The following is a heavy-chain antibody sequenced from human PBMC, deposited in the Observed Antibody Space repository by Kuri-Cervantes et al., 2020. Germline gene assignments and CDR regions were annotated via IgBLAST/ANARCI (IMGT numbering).Heavy chain of an antibody. V-gene: IGHV3-21*04. CDR3: ARDWVAVAGTGWFDP. D-gene: IGHD6-19*01. CDR1: GFTFSSYS. CDR2: ISSSSSYI. J-gene: IGHJ5*02. Sequence: GSLRLSCAASGFTFSSYSMNWVRQAPGKGLEWVSSISSSSSYIYYADSVKGRFTISRDNAKNSLYLQMNSLRAEDTAVYYCARDWVAVAGTGWFDPWGQGTLVTVSS.